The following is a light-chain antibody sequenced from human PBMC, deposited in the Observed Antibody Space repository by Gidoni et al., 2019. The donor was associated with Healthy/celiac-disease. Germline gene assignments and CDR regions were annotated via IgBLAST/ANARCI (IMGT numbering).Light chain of an antibody. CDR3: QQYNNWPPMYT. Sequence: EIVMTQSPATLSVSPGESATLSCRASQSVSSNLAWYQQKPGQAPRLLIYGASTRATGIPARFSGSGSGTEFTLTISSLQSEDFAVYYCQQYNNWPPMYTFXXXTKLEIK. CDR2: GAS. V-gene: IGKV3-15*01. CDR1: QSVSSN. J-gene: IGKJ2*01.